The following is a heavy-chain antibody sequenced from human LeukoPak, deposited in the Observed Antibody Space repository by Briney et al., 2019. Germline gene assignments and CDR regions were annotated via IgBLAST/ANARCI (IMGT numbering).Heavy chain of an antibody. CDR1: GLTFSSYS. J-gene: IGHJ4*02. CDR3: TRLRRNNDNSGYYYYYDY. CDR2: ITPTSSYI. Sequence: GGSLRLSCAVSGLTFSSYSFNWVRQAPGKGLEWVSSITPTSSYIYYADSVKGRFTISRDNAKNSLYLQMNSLRAEDTAVYYCTRLRRNNDNSGYYYYYDYWGQGTLVTVSS. D-gene: IGHD3-22*01. V-gene: IGHV3-21*01.